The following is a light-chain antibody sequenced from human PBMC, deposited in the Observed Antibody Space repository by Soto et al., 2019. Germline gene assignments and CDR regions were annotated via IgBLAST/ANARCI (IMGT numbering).Light chain of an antibody. CDR1: PSVSSNF. CDR3: HHYCRSAIFP. Sequence: EIVMTQSPGTLSLSPGERATLSCRASPSVSSNFLAWYQQRPGQAPRLLMDGASSRAAGMPDRFSGSGSGTECTLTISRLEPEEFAVYYCHHYCRSAIFPVGPGTTVDIK. V-gene: IGKV3-20*01. J-gene: IGKJ3*01. CDR2: GAS.